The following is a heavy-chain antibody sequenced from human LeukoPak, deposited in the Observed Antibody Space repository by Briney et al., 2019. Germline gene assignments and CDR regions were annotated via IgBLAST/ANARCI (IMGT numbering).Heavy chain of an antibody. V-gene: IGHV1-2*02. J-gene: IGHJ4*02. CDR1: GYTFTGYY. D-gene: IGHD3-3*01. CDR3: ARGYDFWSAYDY. Sequence: GASVKVSCKAAGYTFTGYYMHWVRQAPGQGLEWMGWINPNSGGTNYAQKFQGRVTMTEDTSTDTAYMELSSLRSEDTAVYYCARGYDFWSAYDYWGQGTLVTVSS. CDR2: INPNSGGT.